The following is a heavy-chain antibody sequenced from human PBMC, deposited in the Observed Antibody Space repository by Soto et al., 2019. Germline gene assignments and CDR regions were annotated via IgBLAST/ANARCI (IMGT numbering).Heavy chain of an antibody. CDR1: GGSISSSSYY. J-gene: IGHJ5*02. CDR2: IYYSGST. Sequence: SETLSLTCTVSGGSISSSSYYWGWIRQPPGKGLEWIGSIYYSGSTYYNPSLKSRVTISVDTSKNQFSLKLSSVTAADTAVYYCASLRHCSGGSCYSGFVWFDPWGQGTLVTVSS. D-gene: IGHD2-15*01. V-gene: IGHV4-39*01. CDR3: ASLRHCSGGSCYSGFVWFDP.